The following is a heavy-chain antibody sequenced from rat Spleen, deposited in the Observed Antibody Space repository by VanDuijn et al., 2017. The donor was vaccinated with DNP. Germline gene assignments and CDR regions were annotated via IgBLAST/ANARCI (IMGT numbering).Heavy chain of an antibody. Sequence: EVQQVESGGGLVQPGRSLKLSCAASGFTFSNYDMAWVRQAPTKGLEWVASINPSGGSSYHRASVKGRFTVSRDNAKSSLYLQMDSLRSEDSATYYCARRLRPDYWGQGVMVTVSS. CDR2: INPSGGSS. D-gene: IGHD1-11*01. J-gene: IGHJ2*01. V-gene: IGHV5S23*01. CDR1: GFTFSNYD. CDR3: ARRLRPDY.